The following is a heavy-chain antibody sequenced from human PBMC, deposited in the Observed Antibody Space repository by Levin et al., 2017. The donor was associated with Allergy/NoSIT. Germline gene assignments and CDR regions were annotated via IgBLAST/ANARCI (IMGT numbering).Heavy chain of an antibody. D-gene: IGHD3-22*01. CDR1: GFTFSSYA. Sequence: TGGSLRLSCATSGFTFSSYAIHWVRQAPVKGLEWVAVISYDGSDKYYADSVKGRFTISRDNSKNTLYLQMNSLRVEDTALYYCARGDNYYDSSGFYVWGQGTMVTVSA. J-gene: IGHJ3*01. CDR3: ARGDNYYDSSGFYV. CDR2: ISYDGSDK. V-gene: IGHV3-30*04.